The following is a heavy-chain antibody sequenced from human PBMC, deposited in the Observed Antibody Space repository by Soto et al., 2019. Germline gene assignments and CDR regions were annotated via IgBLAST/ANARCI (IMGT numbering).Heavy chain of an antibody. CDR3: ARRYCSHGNCPGIGFDY. CDR1: GFTFSSYD. V-gene: IGHV3-13*01. D-gene: IGHD2-15*01. Sequence: AGGSLRLSCAASGFTFSSYDMHWVRQGTGKGLEWVSAIGSAVGTYYAGSVKGRFTISRDNAKNSLFLQMNSLRAGDTAVYYCARRYCSHGNCPGIGFDYGGRGTLVTVSS. J-gene: IGHJ4*02. CDR2: IGSAVGT.